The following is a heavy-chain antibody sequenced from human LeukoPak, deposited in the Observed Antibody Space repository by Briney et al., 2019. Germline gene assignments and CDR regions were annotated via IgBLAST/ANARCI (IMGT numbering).Heavy chain of an antibody. CDR3: AREAVYSNIDY. J-gene: IGHJ4*02. D-gene: IGHD4-11*01. CDR2: IYYSGST. CDR1: GGSISSGGYY. Sequence: SETLSLTCTVSGGSISSGGYYWSWIRQHPGTGLEWIGYIYYSGSTYYNPSLKSRVTISVDTSKNQFSLKLSSVTAADTAVYYCAREAVYSNIDYWGQGTLVTVSS. V-gene: IGHV4-31*03.